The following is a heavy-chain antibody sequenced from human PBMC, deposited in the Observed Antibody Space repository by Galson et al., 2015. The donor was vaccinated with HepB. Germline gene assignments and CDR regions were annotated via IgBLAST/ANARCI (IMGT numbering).Heavy chain of an antibody. Sequence: CAASGFTFSTYAMAWVRQAPGKGLEWVSIISGNSDSTYYANSVKGRFTISRDNSQNTLYLQMNSLRADDTALYYCAKGYCGSTTCHFDYYMDVWGKGTTVTVSS. D-gene: IGHD2-2*01. V-gene: IGHV3-23*01. CDR1: GFTFSTYA. J-gene: IGHJ6*03. CDR2: ISGNSDST. CDR3: AKGYCGSTTCHFDYYMDV.